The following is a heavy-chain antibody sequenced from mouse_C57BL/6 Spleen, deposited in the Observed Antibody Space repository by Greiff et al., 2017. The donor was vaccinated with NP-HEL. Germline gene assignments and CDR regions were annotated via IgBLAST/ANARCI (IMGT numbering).Heavy chain of an antibody. Sequence: QVQLQQPGTELVKPGASVKLSCKASGYTFTSYWLHWVKQRPGQGLEWIGNINPSNGGNNYIAKFKRKATLTVDKSSSTAYMHLSSLTSEDSAVYYCTTYKNAMDYWGQGTSVTVSS. CDR2: INPSNGGN. CDR1: GYTFTSYW. V-gene: IGHV1-53*01. CDR3: TTYKNAMDY. J-gene: IGHJ4*01.